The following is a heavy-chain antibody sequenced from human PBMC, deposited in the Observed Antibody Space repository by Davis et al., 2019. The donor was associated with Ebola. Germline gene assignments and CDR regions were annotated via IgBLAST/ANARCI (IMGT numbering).Heavy chain of an antibody. CDR3: ARHVVGKVAGGSIDS. V-gene: IGHV4-39*01. Sequence: MPSETLSLTCTVSGGSISSSSYYWGWIRQPPGKGLEWIGNIIYDGTHYNPSLKSRVTISVDTSKNQFSLKVNSVTASDTAEYYCARHVVGKVAGGSIDSWGRGILVTVSS. CDR1: GGSISSSSYY. D-gene: IGHD5-12*01. CDR2: IIYDGT. J-gene: IGHJ5*01.